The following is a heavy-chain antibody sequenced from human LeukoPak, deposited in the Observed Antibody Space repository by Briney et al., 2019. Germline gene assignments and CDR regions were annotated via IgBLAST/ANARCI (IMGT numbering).Heavy chain of an antibody. CDR1: GFTFSSYA. D-gene: IGHD1-26*01. V-gene: IGHV3-23*01. J-gene: IGHJ4*02. Sequence: GGSLRLSCAASGFTFSSYAMSWVRQAPGKGLEWVSGISGSGGSIQYANSVKGRFTISRDNSKSTLYVQMISLRAEDTAVYYCAKGYKKVGATGIDYWGQGTLVTVSS. CDR3: AKGYKKVGATGIDY. CDR2: ISGSGGSI.